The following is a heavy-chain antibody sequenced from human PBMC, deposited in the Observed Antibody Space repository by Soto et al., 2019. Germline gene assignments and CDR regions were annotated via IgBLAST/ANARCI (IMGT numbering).Heavy chain of an antibody. V-gene: IGHV1-18*01. Sequence: QVHLVQSGSEVKKPGASVKVSCKGCGSAFTTYGITWVRQAPGQGLEWMGWMSAHNGNRNYAQKLQGRVTVTRDTSTSTAYMELRSLRSDDTAVYYCARGRYGDYWGQGALVTVSS. CDR3: ARGRYGDY. CDR1: GSAFTTYG. D-gene: IGHD1-1*01. J-gene: IGHJ4*02. CDR2: MSAHNGNR.